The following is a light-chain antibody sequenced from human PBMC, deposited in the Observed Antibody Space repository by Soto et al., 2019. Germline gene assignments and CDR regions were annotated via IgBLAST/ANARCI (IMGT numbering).Light chain of an antibody. CDR1: QSLVHSDGNTY. CDR2: KVS. Sequence: DVLMTQSPLSVPFTLVHPASFSCRSSQSLVHSDGNTYLNWFHQRPGQSPWRLIYKVSDRDSGVPDRFSGSGSGTDFTLKISRVEAEDVGVYYCMQGTHWPYTFGQGTKLEIK. V-gene: IGKV2-30*02. J-gene: IGKJ2*01. CDR3: MQGTHWPYT.